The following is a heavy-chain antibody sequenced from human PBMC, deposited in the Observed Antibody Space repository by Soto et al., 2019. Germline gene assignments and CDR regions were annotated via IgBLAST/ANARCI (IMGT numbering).Heavy chain of an antibody. CDR3: TSLAYDNGRGTIDY. V-gene: IGHV3-74*01. Sequence: EVQLVESGGGLVQPGGSLRLSCTVSGFTFSRYWIHWVRQAAGKGLVWVSRIRSDGSSTSYADSVKGRFTMSRDNAKTTLYLQMNSLRAEDTAVYYCTSLAYDNGRGTIDYWGQGTLVTVSS. CDR2: IRSDGSST. D-gene: IGHD3-9*01. J-gene: IGHJ4*02. CDR1: GFTFSRYW.